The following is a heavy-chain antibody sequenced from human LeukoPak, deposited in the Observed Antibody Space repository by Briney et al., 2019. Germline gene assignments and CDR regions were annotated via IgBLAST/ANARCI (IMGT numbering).Heavy chain of an antibody. D-gene: IGHD3-10*01. CDR2: IYSGGST. CDR3: ASSITMVRGVMGY. J-gene: IGHJ4*02. Sequence: GGSLRLSCAASGFTVSSNYMSWVRQAPGKGLEWVSVIYSGGSTYYADSVKGRFTISRDNSKNTLYLQMNSLRAEDTAVYYCASSITMVRGVMGYWGQGTLVTVSS. CDR1: GFTVSSNY. V-gene: IGHV3-53*01.